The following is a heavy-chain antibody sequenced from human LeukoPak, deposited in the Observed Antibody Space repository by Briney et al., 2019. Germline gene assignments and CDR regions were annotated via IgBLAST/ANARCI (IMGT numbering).Heavy chain of an antibody. CDR3: ATDAAVAPYYFNY. D-gene: IGHD6-19*01. V-gene: IGHV3-15*01. CDR2: IRRETEGGKT. Sequence: GGSLRLSCVASGFSLSNAWISWVRQAPGKGLEWVGRIRRETEGGKTDYAAPVKGRFTISREDSKNTLHLQMNSLKIEDTAVYYCATDAAVAPYYFNYWGQGTLVTVSS. J-gene: IGHJ4*02. CDR1: GFSLSNAW.